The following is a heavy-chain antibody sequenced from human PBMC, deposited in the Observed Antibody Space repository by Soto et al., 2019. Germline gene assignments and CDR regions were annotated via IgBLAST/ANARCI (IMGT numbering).Heavy chain of an antibody. J-gene: IGHJ6*02. V-gene: IGHV4-59*01. CDR3: AGGGGSGVGDYYYYGMDV. CDR2: IYYSGST. CDR1: GGSISSYY. Sequence: QVQLQESGPGLVKPSETLSLTCTVSGGSISSYYWSWIRQPPGKGLEWIGYIYYSGSTNYNPSLKSRVTISVDTSKNQFSLKLSSVTAADTAVYYCAGGGGSGVGDYYYYGMDVWGQGTTVTVSS. D-gene: IGHD3-10*01.